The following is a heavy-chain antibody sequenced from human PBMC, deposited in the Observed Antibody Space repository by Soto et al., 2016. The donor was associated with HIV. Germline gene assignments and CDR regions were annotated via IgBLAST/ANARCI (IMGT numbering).Heavy chain of an antibody. Sequence: QVQLVQSGAEVKKPGASVKVSCKASGYTFSSYGISWVRQAPGQGLEWMGWISAYNGNTNYAQKLQGRVTMTTDTSTSTAYMELRSLRSDDTAVYYCAREDRITMIVVVTQGLDYWGQGTLGHRLL. J-gene: IGHJ4*02. V-gene: IGHV1-18*01. CDR2: ISAYNGNT. D-gene: IGHD3-22*01. CDR3: AREDRITMIVVVTQGLDY. CDR1: GYTFSSYG.